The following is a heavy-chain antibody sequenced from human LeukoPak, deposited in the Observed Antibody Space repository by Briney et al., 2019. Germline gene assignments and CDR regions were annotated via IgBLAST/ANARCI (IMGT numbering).Heavy chain of an antibody. CDR1: GFIFSSFA. J-gene: IGHJ4*02. CDR3: AKSSNWTVFDF. V-gene: IGHV3-23*01. D-gene: IGHD1-20*01. CDR2: ISAGGTTT. Sequence: GGSLRLPCAASGFIFSSFAMSWVRQTPGKGLEWVSAISAGGTTTYYADSVKGRFTISRDKSKNTLYLQMNSLRAEDTAVFYCAKSSNWTVFDFRGQGTQVTVSS.